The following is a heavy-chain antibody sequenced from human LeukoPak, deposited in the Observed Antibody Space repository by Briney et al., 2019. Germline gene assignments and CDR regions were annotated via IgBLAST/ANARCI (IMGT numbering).Heavy chain of an antibody. D-gene: IGHD3-10*01. J-gene: IGHJ4*02. CDR3: AREGYYGSGSPPSLYFDY. V-gene: IGHV3-30-3*01. Sequence: GGSLGLSCAASGFTFRNYVIHWVRQAPGKGLEWVAVTSPDLNVKLYADSVKGRFTISRDNSRSTLYLQMNSLRPEDTAIYYCAREGYYGSGSPPSLYFDYWGQGTLVTVSS. CDR1: GFTFRNYV. CDR2: TSPDLNVK.